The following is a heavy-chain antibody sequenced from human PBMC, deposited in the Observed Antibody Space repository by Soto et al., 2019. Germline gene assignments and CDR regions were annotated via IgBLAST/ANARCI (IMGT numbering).Heavy chain of an antibody. CDR2: ISSSSSTI. J-gene: IGHJ4*02. CDR3: ARATTLPPYYFDY. CDR1: GFTFSSYS. V-gene: IGHV3-48*02. Sequence: GGSLRLSCAASGFTFSSYSMNWVRQAPGKGLEWVSYISSSSSTIYYADSVKGRFTISRDNAKNSLYLQMNSLRDEDTAEYYCARATTLPPYYFDYWGQGTLVTVSS. D-gene: IGHD1-26*01.